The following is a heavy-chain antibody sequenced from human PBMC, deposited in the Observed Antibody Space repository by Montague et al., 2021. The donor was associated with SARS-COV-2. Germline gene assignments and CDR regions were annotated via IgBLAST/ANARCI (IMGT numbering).Heavy chain of an antibody. D-gene: IGHD6-25*01. CDR1: AGSISTNSYY. CDR3: ARGGCRCGFDC. J-gene: IGHJ4*02. V-gene: IGHV4-39*01. Sequence: SETLSLTCTVSAGSISTNSYYWAWIRQPPGKGLEWNGSLSYSGSTYFNPSLEGPLTMSVDTSKNQFSLKLSSVTAADTAVYYCARGGCRCGFDCWGQGTLVTVSS. CDR2: LSYSGST.